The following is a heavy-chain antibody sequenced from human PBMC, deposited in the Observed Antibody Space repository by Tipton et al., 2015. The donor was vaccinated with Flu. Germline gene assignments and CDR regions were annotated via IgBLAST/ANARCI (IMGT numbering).Heavy chain of an antibody. J-gene: IGHJ6*02. CDR2: IRYDGSNK. Sequence: GSLRLSCAASGFTFSSYGMHWVRQAPGKGLEWVAFIRYDGSNKYYADSVKGRFTISRDNSKNTLYLQMNSLRAEDTAVYYCAKDTTGYYYYYGMDVWGQGTTVTVSS. V-gene: IGHV3-30*02. CDR1: GFTFSSYG. CDR3: AKDTTGYYYYYGMDV. D-gene: IGHD4-17*01.